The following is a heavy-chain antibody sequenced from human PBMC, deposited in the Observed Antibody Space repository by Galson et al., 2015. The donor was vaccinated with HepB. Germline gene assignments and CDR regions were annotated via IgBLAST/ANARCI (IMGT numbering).Heavy chain of an antibody. D-gene: IGHD5-12*01. J-gene: IGHJ4*02. CDR3: ARGWVYCSESSGYFGTYLDS. CDR1: GYIFTAYQ. CDR2: ISANSGGT. Sequence: SVKVSCKASGYIFTAYQIHWVRQAPGHGLEWMGWISANSGGTEFAQSFQGRVTLTRDKSITTAYLDLSSLRSDDTAVYYCARGWVYCSESSGYFGTYLDSLGQGTPVTVSS. V-gene: IGHV1-2*02.